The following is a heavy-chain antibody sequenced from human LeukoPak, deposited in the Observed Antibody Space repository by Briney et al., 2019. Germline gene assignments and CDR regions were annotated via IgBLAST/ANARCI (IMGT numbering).Heavy chain of an antibody. CDR2: NNHSGST. V-gene: IGHV4-34*01. CDR1: GGSFSGYY. D-gene: IGHD2-15*01. CDR3: ARGKAGSHCSGGGFCMRFMDV. Sequence: SETLSLTCAVYGGSFSGYYWSWIRQPPGKGLEWIGENNHSGSTNYNPSLKSRVTISVDTSKNQFSLKLSSVTAADTAVYYCARGKAGSHCSGGGFCMRFMDVWGKGTTVTVSS. J-gene: IGHJ6*04.